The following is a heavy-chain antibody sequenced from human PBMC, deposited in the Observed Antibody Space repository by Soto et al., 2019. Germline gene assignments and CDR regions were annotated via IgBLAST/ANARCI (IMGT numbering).Heavy chain of an antibody. Sequence: QVQLVESGGGVVQPGRSLRLSCAASGFTFSSYGMHWVRQAPGEGLEWVAVIWYDGSNKYYADSVKGRFTISRDSSKNTLYLQMNSLRAEDTAVYYCARDGRLLWFGELYLQRNWYFDLWGRGTLVTVSS. D-gene: IGHD3-10*01. CDR3: ARDGRLLWFGELYLQRNWYFDL. J-gene: IGHJ2*01. CDR1: GFTFSSYG. CDR2: IWYDGSNK. V-gene: IGHV3-33*01.